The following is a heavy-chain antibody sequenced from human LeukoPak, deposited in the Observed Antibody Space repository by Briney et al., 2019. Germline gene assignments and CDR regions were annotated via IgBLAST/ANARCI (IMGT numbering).Heavy chain of an antibody. Sequence: GGTLRLSCAASGFLFSDHGMHWVRQAPGKGLEWVAFIRYDGSNKYYADSVKGRFTISRDNSKNTLYLQMNSLRAEDTAVYYCAKDRHYDYVWGSYRPVLDYWGQGTLVTVSS. CDR3: AKDRHYDYVWGSYRPVLDY. CDR2: IRYDGSNK. CDR1: GFLFSDHG. J-gene: IGHJ4*02. V-gene: IGHV3-30*02. D-gene: IGHD3-16*02.